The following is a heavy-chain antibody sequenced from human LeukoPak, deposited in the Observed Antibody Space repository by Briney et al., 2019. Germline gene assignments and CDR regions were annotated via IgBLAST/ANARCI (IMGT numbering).Heavy chain of an antibody. J-gene: IGHJ4*02. D-gene: IGHD6-19*01. CDR2: INPNSGGT. Sequence: GASVKVSCKASGYTFTGYYMHWVRQAPGQGLEWMGWINPNSGGTNYAQKFQGRVTMTRDTSISTAYMELSRLRSDDTAVYYCARGDSSGWYGLDYWGQGTLVTVSS. V-gene: IGHV1-2*02. CDR1: GYTFTGYY. CDR3: ARGDSSGWYGLDY.